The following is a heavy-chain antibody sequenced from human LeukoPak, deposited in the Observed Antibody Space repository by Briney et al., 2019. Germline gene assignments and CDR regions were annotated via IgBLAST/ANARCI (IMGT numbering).Heavy chain of an antibody. J-gene: IGHJ5*02. V-gene: IGHV4-59*01. CDR3: ARTYYYGSGSYYTNWFDP. D-gene: IGHD3-10*01. Sequence: SETLSLTCTVSGVSISSYYWSWIRQPPGKGLEWIGYIYYSGSTNYNPSLKSRVTISVDTSKNQFSLKLSSVTAADTAVYYCARTYYYGSGSYYTNWFDPWGQGTLVTVSS. CDR2: IYYSGST. CDR1: GVSISSYY.